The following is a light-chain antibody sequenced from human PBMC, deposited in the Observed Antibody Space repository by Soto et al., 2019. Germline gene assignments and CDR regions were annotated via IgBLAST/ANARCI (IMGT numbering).Light chain of an antibody. CDR1: SSDVGGYNY. Sequence: QSALTQPPSASGSPGQSVTISCTGTSSDVGGYNYVSWYQQHPGKAPKLMIYEVSKRPSGVPDRFSGSKSGNTASLTVSGLQAEDEADYYCSSYAGSNILVVFGGGTKVTGL. J-gene: IGLJ2*01. CDR3: SSYAGSNILVV. V-gene: IGLV2-8*01. CDR2: EVS.